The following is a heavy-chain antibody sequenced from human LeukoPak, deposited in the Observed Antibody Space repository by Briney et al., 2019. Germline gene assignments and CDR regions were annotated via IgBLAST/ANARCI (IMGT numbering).Heavy chain of an antibody. V-gene: IGHV4-34*01. D-gene: IGHD4-17*01. CDR2: INHSGST. CDR3: ARGWRATTVTTPYYFDY. CDR1: GGPFGGYY. Sequence: SETLSLTCAVYGGPFGGYYWSWIRQPPGKGLEWIGEINHSGSTNYNPSLKSRVTISVDTSKNQFSLKLSSVTAADTAVYYCARGWRATTVTTPYYFDYWGQGTLVTVSS. J-gene: IGHJ4*02.